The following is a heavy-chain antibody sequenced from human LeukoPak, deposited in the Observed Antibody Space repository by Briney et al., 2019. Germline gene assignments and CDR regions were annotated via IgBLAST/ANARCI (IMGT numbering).Heavy chain of an antibody. Sequence: PSETLSLTCTVSGGSISRYYWSWIRQPPGKGLEWIAYIYYSGSTNYNPSLKSRVTISVDTSKNQFSLKVDSVTAADTAAYYCARHDMDVAGGGLDYFDYWGQGTLVTVSS. D-gene: IGHD1-26*01. CDR1: GGSISRYY. V-gene: IGHV4-59*08. CDR3: ARHDMDVAGGGLDYFDY. J-gene: IGHJ4*02. CDR2: IYYSGST.